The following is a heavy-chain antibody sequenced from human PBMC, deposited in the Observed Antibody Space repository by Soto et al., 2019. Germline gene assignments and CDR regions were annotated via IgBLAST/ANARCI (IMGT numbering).Heavy chain of an antibody. V-gene: IGHV4-4*02. D-gene: IGHD3-10*01. J-gene: IGHJ5*02. CDR2: IYHSGST. CDR3: ARSKKTQLQPSTSYYGSGRAWFDP. Sequence: SETLSLTCAVSGGSISSSNWWSWVRQPPGKGLEWIGEIYHSGSTNYNPSLKSRVTISVDKSKNQFSLKLSSVTAADTAVYYCARSKKTQLQPSTSYYGSGRAWFDPWGQGTLVTVSS. CDR1: GGSISSSNW.